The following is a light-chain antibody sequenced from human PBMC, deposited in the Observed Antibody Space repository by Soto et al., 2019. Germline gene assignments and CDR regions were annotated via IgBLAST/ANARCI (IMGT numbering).Light chain of an antibody. CDR1: SSDVGSYS. Sequence: QSALTQPASVSGSPGQSITISCSGTSSDVGSYSHVAWYQQFPGKTPKLLISSFNQRPSGVPDRFSGSKSGSSASLAISGLQSEDEADYYCAAWDDRLNGWVFGGGTQLTVL. CDR3: AAWDDRLNGWV. J-gene: IGLJ3*02. V-gene: IGLV1-44*01. CDR2: SFN.